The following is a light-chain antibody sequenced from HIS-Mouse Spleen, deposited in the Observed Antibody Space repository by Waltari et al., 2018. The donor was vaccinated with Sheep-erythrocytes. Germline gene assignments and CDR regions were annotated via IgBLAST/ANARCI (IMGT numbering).Light chain of an antibody. J-gene: IGKJ5*01. CDR2: DAS. CDR3: QQRSNWPPIT. CDR1: QSVSSY. Sequence: EIVLTQSPATLSLSPVERATLPCRASQSVSSYLAWYQQKPGPAPRLLIYDASNRATGIPARFSGSGSGTDFTLTISSLEPEDFAVYYCQQRSNWPPITFGQGTRLEIK. V-gene: IGKV3-11*01.